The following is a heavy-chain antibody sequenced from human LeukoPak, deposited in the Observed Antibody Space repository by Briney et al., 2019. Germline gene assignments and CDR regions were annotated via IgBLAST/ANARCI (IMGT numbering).Heavy chain of an antibody. J-gene: IGHJ4*02. CDR3: ARTDIVATIHFDY. CDR1: GGSVSSSNYY. V-gene: IGHV4-61*01. Sequence: SETLSLTCTVSGGSVSSSNYYWSWIRQPPGKGLEWIGYIYYSGTTNYNPSLKSRVTISVATSKTQFSLKLSSVTAADTAVYYCARTDIVATIHFDYWGQGTLVTVSS. D-gene: IGHD5-12*01. CDR2: IYYSGTT.